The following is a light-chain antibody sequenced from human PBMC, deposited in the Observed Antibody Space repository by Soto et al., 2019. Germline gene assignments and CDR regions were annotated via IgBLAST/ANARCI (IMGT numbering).Light chain of an antibody. Sequence: DIQMTQSPSTLSASIGDRVTITCRASQSISSWLAWYQQKPGKAPKLLIYEASSLESGVPSRFSGSGSGTAFTLTINSLQPDDFATYYCQQSNSYPWTFGQGTKLDIK. CDR1: QSISSW. CDR2: EAS. V-gene: IGKV1-5*03. CDR3: QQSNSYPWT. J-gene: IGKJ2*02.